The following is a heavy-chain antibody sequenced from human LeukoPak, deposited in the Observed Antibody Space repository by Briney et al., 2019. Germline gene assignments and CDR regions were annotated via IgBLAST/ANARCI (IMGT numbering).Heavy chain of an antibody. CDR3: ARGFTNYYDSSGYY. Sequence: GASVKVSCKASGYTFTSYGISWVRQAPGQGLEWVGWISAYNGNTNYAQKLQGRVTMTTDTSTSTAYMELRSLRSDDTAVYYCARGFTNYYDSSGYYWGQGTLVTVSS. D-gene: IGHD3-22*01. J-gene: IGHJ4*02. CDR1: GYTFTSYG. CDR2: ISAYNGNT. V-gene: IGHV1-18*01.